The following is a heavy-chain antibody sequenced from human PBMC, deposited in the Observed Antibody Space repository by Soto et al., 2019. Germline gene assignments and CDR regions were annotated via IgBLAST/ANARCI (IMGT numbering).Heavy chain of an antibody. V-gene: IGHV2-5*02. Sequence: QITLKESGPTVVKPTQTLTLTCTFSGFSLRSSGMGVGWIRQPPGKALEWLALIYWDDGKRYSPSLKSRLNITKDTFKNQGVLTMTNMDPVDTATYFCAHSSRWLQLRDAFDIWGQGTMVTVSS. J-gene: IGHJ3*02. CDR2: IYWDDGK. D-gene: IGHD1-1*01. CDR1: GFSLRSSGMG. CDR3: AHSSRWLQLRDAFDI.